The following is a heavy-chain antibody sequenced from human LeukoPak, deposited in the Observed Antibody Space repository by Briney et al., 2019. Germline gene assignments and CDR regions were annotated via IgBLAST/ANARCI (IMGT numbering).Heavy chain of an antibody. CDR1: GLTLDKYW. D-gene: IGHD3-10*01. V-gene: IGHV3-7*03. J-gene: IGHJ6*02. CDR2: IRQDGREK. CDR3: ARGRFFYGWGMDV. Sequence: GGSLRLSCVASGLTLDKYWMTWVRQAPGKGLEWVANIRQDGREKDLVDSVKGRFTISRGDATSSVYLQMSSVRVEDTAIYYCARGRFFYGWGMDVWGQGTTVTVS.